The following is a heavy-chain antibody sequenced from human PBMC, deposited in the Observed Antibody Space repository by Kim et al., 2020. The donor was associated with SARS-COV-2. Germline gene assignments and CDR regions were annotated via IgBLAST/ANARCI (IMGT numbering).Heavy chain of an antibody. CDR1: GFTFSSYG. J-gene: IGHJ3*02. Sequence: GGSLRLSCAASGFTFSSYGMHWVRQAPGKGLEWVAVIWYDGSNKYYADSVKGRFTISRDNSKNTLYLQMNSLRAEDTAVYYCARPLSDWSHAFDIWGQGTMVTVSS. D-gene: IGHD3-9*01. CDR3: ARPLSDWSHAFDI. CDR2: IWYDGSNK. V-gene: IGHV3-33*01.